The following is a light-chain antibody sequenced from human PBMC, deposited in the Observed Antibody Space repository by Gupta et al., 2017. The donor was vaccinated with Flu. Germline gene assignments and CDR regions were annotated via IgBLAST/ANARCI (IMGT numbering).Light chain of an antibody. CDR2: AAS. J-gene: IGKJ1*01. CDR1: QGISAW. V-gene: IGKV1-12*01. Sequence: GDTVTITCRASQGISAWLAWYQQKPGKAPKLLMSAASSLESGVPTRFSGSGSGTDFTLTISRLQPEDFATYYCQRTDNFPWTFGQGTKVE. CDR3: QRTDNFPWT.